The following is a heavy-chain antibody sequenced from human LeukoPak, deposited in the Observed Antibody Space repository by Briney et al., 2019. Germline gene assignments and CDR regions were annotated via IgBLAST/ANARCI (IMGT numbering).Heavy chain of an antibody. Sequence: SETLSLTCTVSGGSIRSSSCYWGWIRQPPGKGLEWIGSIYYSGSTYYNPSLKSRVTISVDTSKNQFSLKLSSVTAADTAVYYCARDYGGNAGYYYGMDVWGQGTTVTVSS. CDR3: ARDYGGNAGYYYGMDV. CDR2: IYYSGST. J-gene: IGHJ6*02. CDR1: GGSIRSSSCY. V-gene: IGHV4-39*01. D-gene: IGHD4-23*01.